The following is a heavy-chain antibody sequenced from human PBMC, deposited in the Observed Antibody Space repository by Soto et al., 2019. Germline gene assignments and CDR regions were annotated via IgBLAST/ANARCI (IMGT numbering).Heavy chain of an antibody. CDR3: AKDSTIYQGLFPHLAY. Sequence: GGSLRLSCAASEFTFSSYSMHWVRQAPGKGLEWVAVISYDGSNKYYADSVKGRFTISRDNSKNTLYLQMNSLRAEDTAVYYWAKDSTIYQGLFPHLAYGGRGPLATVS. CDR1: EFTFSSYS. J-gene: IGHJ2*01. D-gene: IGHD3-9*01. CDR2: ISYDGSNK. V-gene: IGHV3-30-3*01.